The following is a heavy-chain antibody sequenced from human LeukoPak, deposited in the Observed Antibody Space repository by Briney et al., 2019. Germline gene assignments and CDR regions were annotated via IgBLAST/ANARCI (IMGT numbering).Heavy chain of an antibody. Sequence: GGSLRLSCAASGFTFSSYGMHWVRQAPGKGLEGVAVIWYDGSNKYYADSAKGRFTISRDNSKNTLYLQMNSLRAEDTAVYYCARGTGYGTSWGQGTLVTVSS. V-gene: IGHV3-33*01. CDR2: IWYDGSNK. D-gene: IGHD1-14*01. CDR1: GFTFSSYG. J-gene: IGHJ4*02. CDR3: ARGTGYGTS.